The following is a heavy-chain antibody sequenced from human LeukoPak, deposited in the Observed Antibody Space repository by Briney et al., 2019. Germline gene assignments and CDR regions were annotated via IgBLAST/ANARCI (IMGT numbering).Heavy chain of an antibody. J-gene: IGHJ4*02. CDR3: ARHGTISSESYFDY. CDR1: GGSVSSYY. Sequence: SETLSLTCSVSGGSVSSYYWSWIRQSPGKGLEWIGYIHNSGRTNYNPSLKSRVTGFVDTSKNQVSLRLSSVTAADTAVYYCARHGTISSESYFDYWGQGAVVTVSS. CDR2: IHNSGRT. V-gene: IGHV4-59*08. D-gene: IGHD1-14*01.